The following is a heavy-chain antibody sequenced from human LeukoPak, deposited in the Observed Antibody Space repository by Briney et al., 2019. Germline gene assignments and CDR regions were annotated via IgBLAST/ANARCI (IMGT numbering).Heavy chain of an antibody. CDR3: ARDGPLYYYGMDV. J-gene: IGHJ6*02. V-gene: IGHV1-2*02. CDR2: INPNSGGT. Sequence: ASVKVSCKASGYTFTGYYMHWVRQAPGQGLEWMGWINPNSGGTNYAQKFQGRVTMTRDASISTAYMELSRLRSDDTAVYYCARDGPLYYYGMDVWGQGTTVTVSS. CDR1: GYTFTGYY.